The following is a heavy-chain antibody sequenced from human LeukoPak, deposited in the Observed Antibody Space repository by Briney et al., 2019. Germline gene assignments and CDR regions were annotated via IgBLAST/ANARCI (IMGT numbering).Heavy chain of an antibody. Sequence: SNTLSLTCTVSGGSISSSSYYWGWIRQPPGKGLEWIGSIYYSGSTYYNPSLKSRVTISVDTSKNQFSLKLSSVTAADTAVYYCARDGSSWYDFHYWGQGTLVTVSS. D-gene: IGHD6-13*01. CDR3: ARDGSSWYDFHY. V-gene: IGHV4-39*02. CDR1: GGSISSSSYY. CDR2: IYYSGST. J-gene: IGHJ4*02.